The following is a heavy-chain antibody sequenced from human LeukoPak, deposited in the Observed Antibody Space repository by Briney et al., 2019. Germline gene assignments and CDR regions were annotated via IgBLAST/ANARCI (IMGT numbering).Heavy chain of an antibody. Sequence: KPSETLSPTPAVPGYSISRGYYWSWVPQPPGKGPEWIGYIYYSGSTYYNPSLKSRVTISVDTSKNQFSLKLSSVTAADTAVYYCARVVPAAKSFDYWGQGTLVTVSS. V-gene: IGHV4-30-4*08. CDR1: GYSISRGYY. J-gene: IGHJ4*02. CDR3: ARVVPAAKSFDY. CDR2: IYYSGST. D-gene: IGHD2-2*01.